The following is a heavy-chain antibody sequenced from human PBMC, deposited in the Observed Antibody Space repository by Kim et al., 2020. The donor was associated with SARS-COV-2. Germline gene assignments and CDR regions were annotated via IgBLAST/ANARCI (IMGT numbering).Heavy chain of an antibody. Sequence: DVGSVRGRFPISRDNAKNSLYVQMNSLRAEDTAVYYCAGELVGGLNVFEIWGQGTMVTVSS. CDR3: AGELVGGLNVFEI. V-gene: IGHV3-7*01. D-gene: IGHD1-26*01. J-gene: IGHJ3*02.